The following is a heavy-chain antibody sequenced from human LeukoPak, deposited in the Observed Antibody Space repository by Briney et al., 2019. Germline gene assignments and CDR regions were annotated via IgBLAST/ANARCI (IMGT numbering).Heavy chain of an antibody. CDR3: ARGVPAAIFRYNWFDP. CDR1: GGSFSGYY. CDR2: INHSGST. V-gene: IGHV4-34*01. J-gene: IGHJ5*02. D-gene: IGHD2-2*01. Sequence: PSETLSLTXAVYGGSFSGYYWSWIRQPPGKGVEWIGEINHSGSTNYNPSLKSRVTISVDTSKNQFSLKLSSVTAADTAVYYCARGVPAAIFRYNWFDPWGQGTLVTVSS.